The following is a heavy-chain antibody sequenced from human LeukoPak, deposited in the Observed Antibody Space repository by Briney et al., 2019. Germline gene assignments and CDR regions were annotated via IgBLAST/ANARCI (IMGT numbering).Heavy chain of an antibody. CDR3: ARGYVDTAMGGYYYYYGMDV. V-gene: IGHV4-30-4*01. D-gene: IGHD5-18*01. CDR1: GGSISSGDYY. J-gene: IGHJ6*04. CDR2: IYYSGST. Sequence: SETLSLTCTVSGGSISSGDYYWSWIRQPPGKGLEWIGYIYYSGSTYYNPSLKSRVTISVDTSKNQFSLKLSSVTAADTAVYYCARGYVDTAMGGYYYYYGMDVWGKGTTVTVSP.